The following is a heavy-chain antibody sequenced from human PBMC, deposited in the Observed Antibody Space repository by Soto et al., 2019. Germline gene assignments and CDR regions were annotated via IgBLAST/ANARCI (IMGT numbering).Heavy chain of an antibody. V-gene: IGHV3-21*01. Sequence: GGSVRLSCAASGFTFSSYSMNWVRQAPGKGLEWVSSISSSSSYIYYADSVKGRFTISRDNAKNSLYLQMNSLRAEDTAVYYCARDTMGSSAFDIWGQGTMVTVSS. CDR3: ARDTMGSSAFDI. D-gene: IGHD2-2*01. J-gene: IGHJ3*02. CDR1: GFTFSSYS. CDR2: ISSSSSYI.